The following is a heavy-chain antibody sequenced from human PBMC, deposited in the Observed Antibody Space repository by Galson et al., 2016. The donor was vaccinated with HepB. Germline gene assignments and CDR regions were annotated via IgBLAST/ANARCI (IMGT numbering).Heavy chain of an antibody. CDR3: ARDGVKGYWSSTRCYIPAEYYFGY. CDR1: GYTFITYG. V-gene: IGHV1-18*01. CDR2: VSAHNGNT. J-gene: IGHJ4*02. Sequence: SVKVSCKASGYTFITYGVTWVRQAPGHGLEWMGWVSAHNGNTNYARKVQDRVTMTIDISSSTAYMELRSLRPDDTAVYYCARDGVKGYWSSTRCYIPAEYYFGYWGQGSLVTVSS. D-gene: IGHD2-2*01.